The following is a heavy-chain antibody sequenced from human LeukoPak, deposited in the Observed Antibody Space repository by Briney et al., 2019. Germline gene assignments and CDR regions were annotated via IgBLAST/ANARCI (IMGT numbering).Heavy chain of an antibody. J-gene: IGHJ5*02. CDR1: GYSFSGYW. V-gene: IGHV5-51*01. CDR2: IYPDDSNT. CDR3: ARGNSGNWFDP. Sequence: GESLKLSCKGSGYSFSGYWIVWVRQMPGKGLEWMGIIYPDDSNTRYSPSLQGQVTMSADKSTSTAYLQWSSLKASDTAMYYCARGNSGNWFDPWGQGTLVTVSS. D-gene: IGHD4-23*01.